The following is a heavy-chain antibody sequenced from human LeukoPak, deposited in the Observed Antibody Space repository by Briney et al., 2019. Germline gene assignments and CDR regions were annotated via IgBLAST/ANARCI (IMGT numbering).Heavy chain of an antibody. Sequence: ASVKVSCKASGYTLTSYDINWVRQATGQGLEWMGWMNPNSGNTGYAQKFQGRVTMTRDASISTAYMELSRLRSDDTAVYYCARGLHLGGYWGQGTLVTVSS. CDR1: GYTLTSYD. CDR3: ARGLHLGGY. D-gene: IGHD3-16*01. CDR2: MNPNSGNT. J-gene: IGHJ4*02. V-gene: IGHV1-8*01.